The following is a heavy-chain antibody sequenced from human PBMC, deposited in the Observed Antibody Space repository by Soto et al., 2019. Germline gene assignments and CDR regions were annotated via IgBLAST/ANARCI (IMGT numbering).Heavy chain of an antibody. Sequence: ASVKVSCKASGYTFTSYGISWVRQAPGQGLEWMGWISAYNGNTNYAQKLQGRVTMTTDTSTSTAYMELRSLRSDDTAVYYCAGETVVVTARGPFDYWGQGTLVTVSS. D-gene: IGHD2-21*02. CDR3: AGETVVVTARGPFDY. J-gene: IGHJ4*02. V-gene: IGHV1-18*04. CDR1: GYTFTSYG. CDR2: ISAYNGNT.